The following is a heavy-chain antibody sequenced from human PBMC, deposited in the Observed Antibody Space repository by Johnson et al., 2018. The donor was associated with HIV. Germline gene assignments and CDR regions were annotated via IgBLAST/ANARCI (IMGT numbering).Heavy chain of an antibody. Sequence: QVQLVESGGGVVQPGGSLRLSCAASGFTFSSYGMHWVRQAPGKGLEWAAVISYDGSDKYYADSVKGRFTISRDNANNSLHLQMNNRKTEDMAVYYCTTDVPGGPYYNAFDIWGQGTMVTVSS. CDR3: TTDVPGGPYYNAFDI. CDR1: GFTFSSYG. J-gene: IGHJ3*02. D-gene: IGHD1-26*01. V-gene: IGHV3-30*03. CDR2: ISYDGSDK.